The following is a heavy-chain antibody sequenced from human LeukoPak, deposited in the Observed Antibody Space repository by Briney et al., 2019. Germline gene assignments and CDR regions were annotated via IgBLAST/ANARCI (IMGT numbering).Heavy chain of an antibody. D-gene: IGHD6-13*01. Sequence: GESLQISCKGSGYSFTSYWIGWVRQMPGKGLEWMGIIYPGDSDTRYSPSFQGQVTISADKSISTAYLQWSSLKASDTAMYYCARRPNIAAAGYYFDYWGQGTLVTVSS. CDR3: ARRPNIAAAGYYFDY. V-gene: IGHV5-51*01. CDR2: IYPGDSDT. CDR1: GYSFTSYW. J-gene: IGHJ4*02.